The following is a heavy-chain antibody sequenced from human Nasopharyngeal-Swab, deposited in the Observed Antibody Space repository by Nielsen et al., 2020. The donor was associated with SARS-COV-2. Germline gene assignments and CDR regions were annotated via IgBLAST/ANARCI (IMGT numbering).Heavy chain of an antibody. CDR2: IYYSGST. Sequence: SETLSLTCTVSGGSISSSSYYWSWIRQPPGKGLEWIGYIYYSGSTNYNPSLKSRVTISVDTSKNQFSLKLSSVTAADTAVYYCARGVIAAAGTGWGQGTLVTVSS. CDR1: GGSISSSSYY. CDR3: ARGVIAAAGTG. V-gene: IGHV4-61*01. D-gene: IGHD6-13*01. J-gene: IGHJ4*02.